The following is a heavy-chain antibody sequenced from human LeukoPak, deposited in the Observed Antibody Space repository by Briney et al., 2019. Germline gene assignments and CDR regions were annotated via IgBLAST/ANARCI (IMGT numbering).Heavy chain of an antibody. Sequence: SETLSLTCTISGGSITTYYWSWIRQPAGKGLEWIGNVYYSGSTTYNPSLKTRVTISVDTSKNQFSLRLTSLTAADTAVYYCAADRQEGGSGSYWFDLWGQGTLVTVSS. D-gene: IGHD3-10*01. J-gene: IGHJ5*02. CDR2: VYYSGST. V-gene: IGHV4-59*01. CDR1: GGSITTYY. CDR3: AADRQEGGSGSYWFDL.